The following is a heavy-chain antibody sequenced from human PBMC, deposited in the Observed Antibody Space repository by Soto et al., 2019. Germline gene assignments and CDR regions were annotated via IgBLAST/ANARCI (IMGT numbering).Heavy chain of an antibody. CDR3: AMDPAGNYYDSSGLVDY. CDR2: ISGSGDST. D-gene: IGHD3-22*01. Sequence: PRLSCAASGFTFSSYVMSWVRRAPGKGLEWVSGISGSGDSTYYADSVKGRFTISRDNFKNTLYLQMKSLRAEDTAVYYCAMDPAGNYYDSSGLVDYWGQGTLVTVSS. J-gene: IGHJ4*02. V-gene: IGHV3-23*01. CDR1: GFTFSSYV.